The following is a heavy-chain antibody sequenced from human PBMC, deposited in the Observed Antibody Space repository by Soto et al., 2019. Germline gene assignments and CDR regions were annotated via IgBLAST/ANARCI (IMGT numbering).Heavy chain of an antibody. V-gene: IGHV3-33*01. CDR3: ARFTGSDYGGYFDY. Sequence: QVQLVESGGGVVQSGMSLRLSCAASDITFSSHGMHWVRQAPGKGLEWVAFIWYDGSNQDYIDSVKGRFTISRDNAKNTLDLQMNSLRAEDTAVYYCARFTGSDYGGYFDYWGQGTLVTVSS. J-gene: IGHJ4*02. D-gene: IGHD5-12*01. CDR1: DITFSSHG. CDR2: IWYDGSNQ.